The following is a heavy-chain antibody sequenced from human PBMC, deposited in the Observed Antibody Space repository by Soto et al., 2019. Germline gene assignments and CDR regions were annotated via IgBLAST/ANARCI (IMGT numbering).Heavy chain of an antibody. CDR3: ARGRVLRYFDRYYYYGMDV. Sequence: ASVKVSCKASGYTFTSYDIIWVRQATGQGLEWMGWMNPNSGNTGYAQKFQGRVTMTRNTSISTAYMELSSLRSEDTAVYYCARGRVLRYFDRYYYYGMDVWGQGTTVTVSS. D-gene: IGHD3-9*01. J-gene: IGHJ6*02. CDR2: MNPNSGNT. V-gene: IGHV1-8*01. CDR1: GYTFTSYD.